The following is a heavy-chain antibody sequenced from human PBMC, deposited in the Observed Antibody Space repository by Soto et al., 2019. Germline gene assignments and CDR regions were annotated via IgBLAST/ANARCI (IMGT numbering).Heavy chain of an antibody. CDR2: IYYSGST. Sequence: SETLSLTCTVSGGSISSSSYYWGWIRQPPGKGLEWIGSIYYSGSTYYNPSLKSRVTISVDTSKNQFSLKLTSVTAADTAVYYCARPGIVGALSYFGYWGQGTRVTVSS. J-gene: IGHJ4*02. CDR1: GGSISSSSYY. D-gene: IGHD1-26*01. V-gene: IGHV4-39*01. CDR3: ARPGIVGALSYFGY.